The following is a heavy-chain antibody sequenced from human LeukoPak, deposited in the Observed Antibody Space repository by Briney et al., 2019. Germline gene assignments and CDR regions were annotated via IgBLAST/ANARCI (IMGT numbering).Heavy chain of an antibody. V-gene: IGHV3-7*01. J-gene: IGHJ3*02. CDR2: INPDGSGK. CDR3: ARMDNWNARGDRGDAFDI. D-gene: IGHD1-1*01. CDR1: GFTLSTYW. Sequence: GGSLRLSCEASGFTLSTYWMNWVRQVPGKGLDWVANINPDGSGKRYVDSVKGRFTIARDNADNSLSLQMNSLRAEDTAVYFCARMDNWNARGDRGDAFDIWGQGTMVTVSS.